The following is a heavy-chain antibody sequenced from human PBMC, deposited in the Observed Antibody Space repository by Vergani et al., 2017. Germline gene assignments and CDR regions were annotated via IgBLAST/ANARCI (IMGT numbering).Heavy chain of an antibody. CDR1: GFTFSSYG. Sequence: QVQLVESGGGVVQPGRSLRLSCAASGFTFSSYGMHWVRQAPGKGLAWVAVISYDGSNKYYADSVKGRFTISRDNSKNTLYLQMNSLRAEDTAVYYCAKAPYQLPTSYYYYYMDVWGKGTTVTVSS. J-gene: IGHJ6*03. D-gene: IGHD2-2*01. CDR3: AKAPYQLPTSYYYYYMDV. V-gene: IGHV3-30*18. CDR2: ISYDGSNK.